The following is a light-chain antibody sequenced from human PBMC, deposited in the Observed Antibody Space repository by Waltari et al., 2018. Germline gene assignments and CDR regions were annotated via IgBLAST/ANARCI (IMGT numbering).Light chain of an antibody. CDR2: GAS. CDR3: QQYNSYPLT. CDR1: QAISSY. Sequence: AIRITQSPSSLSASTGDRVTITCRASQAISSYLAWYQQKPGNAPKLLIYGASTLQSGVPSRFSGSGSGTDFTLIISCLQSEDFATYYCQQYNSYPLTFGGGTKVEIK. V-gene: IGKV1-8*01. J-gene: IGKJ4*01.